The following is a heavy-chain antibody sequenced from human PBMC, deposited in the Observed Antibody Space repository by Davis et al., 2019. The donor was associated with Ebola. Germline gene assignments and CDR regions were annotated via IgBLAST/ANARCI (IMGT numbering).Heavy chain of an antibody. CDR3: AKEENYDFWSGYPHDAFDI. CDR1: GFTFSSYA. V-gene: IGHV3-23*01. D-gene: IGHD3-3*01. J-gene: IGHJ3*02. Sequence: GESLKISCAASGFTFSSYAMSWVRQAPGKGLEWVSAISGSGGSTYYADSVKGRFTISRDNSKNTLYLQMNSLRAEDTAIYYCAKEENYDFWSGYPHDAFDIWGQGTMVTVSS. CDR2: ISGSGGST.